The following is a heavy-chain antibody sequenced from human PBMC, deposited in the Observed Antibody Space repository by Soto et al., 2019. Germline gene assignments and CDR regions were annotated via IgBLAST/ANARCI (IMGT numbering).Heavy chain of an antibody. D-gene: IGHD2-15*01. CDR2: VYYSGST. CDR1: GGSTSSGGYY. J-gene: IGHJ5*02. CDR3: ARDAALKWFDP. Sequence: QVQLQESGPRLVKPSRTLSLTCTVSGGSTSSGGYYWSWIRQYPGKGLEWIGFVYYSGSTYYNPSLKSRVIISVDTSKKQFSLKLSSVTAADTAVYYCARDAALKWFDPWGQGTLVTVSS. V-gene: IGHV4-31*03.